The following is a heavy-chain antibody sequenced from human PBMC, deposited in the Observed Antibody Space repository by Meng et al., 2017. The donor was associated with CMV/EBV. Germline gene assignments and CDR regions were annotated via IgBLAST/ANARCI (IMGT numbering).Heavy chain of an antibody. J-gene: IGHJ5*02. CDR3: ARDYSGIAARPGFDP. Sequence: QVRVVQSGAEVKKPGSSVKVSCKASGCTFSSYAISWVRQAPGQGLEWMGGIIPIFGTANYAQKFQGRVTITADESTSTAYMELSSLRSEDTAVYYCARDYSGIAARPGFDPWGQGTLVTVSS. D-gene: IGHD6-6*01. CDR2: IIPIFGTA. CDR1: GCTFSSYA. V-gene: IGHV1-69*12.